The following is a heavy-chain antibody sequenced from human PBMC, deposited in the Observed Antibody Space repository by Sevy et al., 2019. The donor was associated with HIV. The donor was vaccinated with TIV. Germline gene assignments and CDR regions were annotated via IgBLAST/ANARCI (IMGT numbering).Heavy chain of an antibody. J-gene: IGHJ4*02. CDR1: GFIFSDYY. D-gene: IGHD1-7*01. CDR2: ISSSGSTT. V-gene: IGHV3-11*04. CDR3: AREDNWKYDY. Sequence: GGSLRLSCAASGFIFSDYYMSWIRQAPGKGLDCVSYISSSGSTTYYADSVKGRFTISRDNAKNSLYLQMNSLRAEDTAVYYCAREDNWKYDYWGQGTLVTVSS.